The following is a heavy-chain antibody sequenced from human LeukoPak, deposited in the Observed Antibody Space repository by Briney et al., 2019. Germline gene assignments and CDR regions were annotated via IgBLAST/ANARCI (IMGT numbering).Heavy chain of an antibody. J-gene: IGHJ4*02. D-gene: IGHD3-22*01. CDR1: RFTFSTYA. Sequence: GGSLRLSCAASRFTFSTYAMSWVRQPPGKGLEWVSAISGSGGSTYYADSVKGRFTISRDNSKNTLYLQMNSLRAEDTAVYYCAKELAGDSSADYWGQGTLVTVSS. V-gene: IGHV3-23*01. CDR3: AKELAGDSSADY. CDR2: ISGSGGST.